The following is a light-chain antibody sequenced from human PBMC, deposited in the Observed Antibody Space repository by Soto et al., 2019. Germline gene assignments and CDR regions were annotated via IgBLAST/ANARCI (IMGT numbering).Light chain of an antibody. CDR1: NLGDKY. V-gene: IGLV3-1*01. CDR3: QAWDSSTFYV. CDR2: QDV. Sequence: SYDLTQPPSVSVSPGQTASITFSGYNLGDKYVSWYQQKAGQSPLLVIFQDVKRPSGIPDRFSGSNSGNTATLTISGTQSIDEADYYCQAWDSSTFYVFGSGTKVTVL. J-gene: IGLJ1*01.